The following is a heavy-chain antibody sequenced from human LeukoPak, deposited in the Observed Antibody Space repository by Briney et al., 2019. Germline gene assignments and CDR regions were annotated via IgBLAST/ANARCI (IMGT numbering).Heavy chain of an antibody. D-gene: IGHD3-10*01. Sequence: GGSLRLSCAASGLFVSSKSMTWVRQAPGKGLEWVSSLYNTGNTYYADSVKGRFIFSRDSSKNTVFLQMNSLRAEDTAVYFCAARECKGCGWHSGVFDYRGQGALVTVSS. CDR3: AARECKGCGWHSGVFDY. CDR2: LYNTGNT. CDR1: GLFVSSKS. V-gene: IGHV3-53*01. J-gene: IGHJ4*01.